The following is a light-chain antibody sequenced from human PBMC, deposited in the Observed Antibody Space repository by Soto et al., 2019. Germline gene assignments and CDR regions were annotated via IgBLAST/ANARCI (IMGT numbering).Light chain of an antibody. CDR3: QQYNNWPLA. Sequence: ETVLTQSPATLSLSPGENAILSCRASQSVSNYLAWYQQKPGQAPRLLIYGASTRATGIPARFSASVSGTECTLTISSLQSEDLAVYECQQYNNWPLAFGGGTKVDI. V-gene: IGKV3-15*01. CDR1: QSVSNY. CDR2: GAS. J-gene: IGKJ4*01.